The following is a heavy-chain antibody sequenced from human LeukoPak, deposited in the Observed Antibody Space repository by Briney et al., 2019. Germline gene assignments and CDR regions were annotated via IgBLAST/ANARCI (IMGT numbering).Heavy chain of an antibody. V-gene: IGHV4-59*01. D-gene: IGHD5-24*01. CDR1: GGSISSYY. CDR3: ARARDGYNWDY. CDR2: IYYSGST. Sequence: SETLSLTCTVSGGSISSYYWSWIRQPPGKGLEWIAYIYYSGSTNYNPSLKRRVTISVDTSKNQFSLKLSSVTAADTAVYYCARARDGYNWDYWDQGTLVTVSS. J-gene: IGHJ4*02.